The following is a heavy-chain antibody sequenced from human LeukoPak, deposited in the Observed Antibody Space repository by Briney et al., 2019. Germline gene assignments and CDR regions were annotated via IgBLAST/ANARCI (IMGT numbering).Heavy chain of an antibody. J-gene: IGHJ6*03. Sequence: SETLSLTCTVSGGSISSGGYYWSWIRQHPGKGLEWIGYIYYSGSTYYNPSLKSRVTISVDTSKNQFSLKLSSVTAADTAVYYCAKDYCGTSCHVTYYYYMDVWGKGTTVTVSS. CDR3: AKDYCGTSCHVTYYYYMDV. V-gene: IGHV4-31*03. CDR2: IYYSGST. CDR1: GGSISSGGYY. D-gene: IGHD2-2*01.